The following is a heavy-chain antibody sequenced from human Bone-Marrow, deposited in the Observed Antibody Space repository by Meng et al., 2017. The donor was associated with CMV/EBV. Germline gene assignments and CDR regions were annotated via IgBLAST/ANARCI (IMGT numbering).Heavy chain of an antibody. CDR3: ARGWGSTSCYSF. J-gene: IGHJ4*02. V-gene: IGHV4-39*07. CDR2: VYFNANT. CDR1: GGSISSNNYY. Sequence: SETLSLTCTVSGGSISSNNYYWGWIRQPPGRGLEWIGSVYFNANTYYSPSLKSRVTLSVDTSKNQLSLKMSSVTAADTAVYYCARGWGSTSCYSFWSQGTVVTVSS. D-gene: IGHD2-2*01.